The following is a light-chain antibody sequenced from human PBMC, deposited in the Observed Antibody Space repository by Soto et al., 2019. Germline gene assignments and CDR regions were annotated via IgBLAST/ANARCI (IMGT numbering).Light chain of an antibody. CDR1: QSIHTS. CDR3: QQRNVWPPIT. CDR2: DST. J-gene: IGKJ5*01. Sequence: VLRRSPATLSLCGWGIATLSCRASQSIHTSLAWYQQKPGQPPRLVVYDSTLRANGVPDRFGGSRSGTEFTLTINNLEPEDFAVYYCQQRNVWPPITFGQGTRLEIK. V-gene: IGKV3-11*01.